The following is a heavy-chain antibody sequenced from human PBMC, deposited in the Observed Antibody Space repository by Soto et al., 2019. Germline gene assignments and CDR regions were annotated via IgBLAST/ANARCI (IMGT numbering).Heavy chain of an antibody. D-gene: IGHD5-12*01. CDR3: ARNVEMATDAFDI. J-gene: IGHJ3*02. CDR2: IYPGDSDT. Sequence: GESLKISCKGSGYSFTSYWIGWVRQMPGKGLEWMGIIYPGDSDTRYSPSFQGQVTISADKSISTAYLQWSSLKASDTAMYYCARNVEMATDAFDIWGQGTMVTVSS. CDR1: GYSFTSYW. V-gene: IGHV5-51*01.